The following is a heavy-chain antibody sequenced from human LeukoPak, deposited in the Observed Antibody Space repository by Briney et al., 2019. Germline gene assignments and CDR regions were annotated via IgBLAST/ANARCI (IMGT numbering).Heavy chain of an antibody. CDR1: GGSSSGYY. V-gene: IGHV4-34*01. J-gene: IGHJ5*01. D-gene: IGHD3-22*01. CDR2: INHRGST. CDR3: SFYDSRDGWFDP. Sequence: LETLFHTCAIYGGSSSGYYWSWIRQSPGKGLEWIGEINHRGSTNYDPSLKSRVTISVDTSKNQFSLNLNSVTAADTAVYYCSFYDSRDGWFDPWGQGSLVTASS.